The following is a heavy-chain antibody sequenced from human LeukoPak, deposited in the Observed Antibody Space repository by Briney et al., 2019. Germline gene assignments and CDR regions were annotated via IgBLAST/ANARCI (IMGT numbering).Heavy chain of an antibody. CDR1: GFTFSSYW. Sequence: GGSLRLSCAASGFTFSSYWMHWVRQAPRKGLVWVSRINTDGSSTSYADSVKGRFTISRDNAKNTLYLQMNSLRVEDTAVYYCAREGCSSTSCYLYYFDYWGQGTLVTVSS. CDR3: AREGCSSTSCYLYYFDY. J-gene: IGHJ4*02. D-gene: IGHD2-2*01. V-gene: IGHV3-74*01. CDR2: INTDGSST.